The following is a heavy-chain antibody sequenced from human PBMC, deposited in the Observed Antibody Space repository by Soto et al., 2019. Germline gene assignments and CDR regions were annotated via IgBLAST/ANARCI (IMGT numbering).Heavy chain of an antibody. Sequence: ASVKVSCKASGYTFTRYGISWVRQAPGQGLEWMGWISGYNGDTNYAQKFQGRVTMTVDTSTTTAFMELTSLTSDDRAVYYCAKNGHPPYYYYGMDVWGQGTTVTVSS. CDR3: AKNGHPPYYYYGMDV. D-gene: IGHD2-8*01. J-gene: IGHJ6*02. V-gene: IGHV1-18*01. CDR1: GYTFTRYG. CDR2: ISGYNGDT.